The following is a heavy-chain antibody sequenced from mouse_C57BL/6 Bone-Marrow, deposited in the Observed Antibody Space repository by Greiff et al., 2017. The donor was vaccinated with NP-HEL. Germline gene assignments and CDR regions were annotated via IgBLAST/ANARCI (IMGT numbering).Heavy chain of an antibody. CDR1: GYSITSDY. CDR3: ARLGDGYDEGYWYFDV. D-gene: IGHD2-2*01. J-gene: IGHJ1*03. Sequence: EVKLVESGPGLAKPSQTLSLTCSVTGYSITSDYWNWIRQFPGNKLEYMGYISYSGSTYYNPSLKSRISITRDTSKNQYYLQLNSVTTEDTATYYCARLGDGYDEGYWYFDVWGTGTTVTVSS. V-gene: IGHV3-8*01. CDR2: ISYSGST.